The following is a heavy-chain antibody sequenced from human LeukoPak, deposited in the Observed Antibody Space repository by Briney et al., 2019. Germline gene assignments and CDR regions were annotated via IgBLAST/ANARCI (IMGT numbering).Heavy chain of an antibody. Sequence: GGSLRLSCAASGFTFSSYAMSWVRQAPGKGLEWVPAISGSGGSTYYADSVKGRFTISRDNSKNTLYLQMNSLRAEDTAVYYCATNPSYYPDCWGQGTLVTVSS. V-gene: IGHV3-23*01. CDR2: ISGSGGST. CDR3: ATNPSYYPDC. CDR1: GFTFSSYA. D-gene: IGHD3-10*01. J-gene: IGHJ4*02.